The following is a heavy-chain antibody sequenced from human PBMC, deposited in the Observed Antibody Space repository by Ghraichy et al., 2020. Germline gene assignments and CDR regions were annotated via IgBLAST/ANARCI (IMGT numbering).Heavy chain of an antibody. Sequence: LTCTVSGGSVSSGSYYWSWIRQPPGKGLEWIGYIYYSGSTNYNPSLKSRVTISVDTSKNQFSLKLSSVTAADTAVYYCARYLPRSYWYFDLWGRGTLVTVSS. V-gene: IGHV4-61*01. J-gene: IGHJ2*01. CDR2: IYYSGST. CDR1: GGSVSSGSYY. CDR3: ARYLPRSYWYFDL.